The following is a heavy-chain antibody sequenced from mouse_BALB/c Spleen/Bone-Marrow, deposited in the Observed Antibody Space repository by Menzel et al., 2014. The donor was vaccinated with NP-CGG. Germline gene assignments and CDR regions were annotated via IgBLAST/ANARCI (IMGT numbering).Heavy chain of an antibody. Sequence: VQLQQSGAELVKPGASVKLSCKASGYTFTSYWMHWVKQRPGQGLEWIGEINPSNGRTNYNEKFKSKATLTVDKSSSTAYMQLSSLTSEDSAVYYCARWYGGYWGQGTTLTVSS. CDR1: GYTFTSYW. CDR2: INPSNGRT. D-gene: IGHD2-14*01. J-gene: IGHJ2*01. V-gene: IGHV1S81*02. CDR3: ARWYGGY.